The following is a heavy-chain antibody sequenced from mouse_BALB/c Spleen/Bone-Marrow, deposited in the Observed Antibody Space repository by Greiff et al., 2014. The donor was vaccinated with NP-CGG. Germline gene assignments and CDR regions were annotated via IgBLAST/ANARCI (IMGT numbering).Heavy chain of an antibody. CDR2: INPSNGRT. CDR1: GYTFTNYW. D-gene: IGHD2-2*01. Sequence: QVQLKESGAELVKPGASLKLSCKASGYTFTNYWIHWVKQRPGQGLEWIGEINPSNGRTYYNEKFKTKATLTVDKSSSTAYMQLSSLTSEDSAVNYCAARLSHLAMDYWGQGTSVTVSS. CDR3: AARLSHLAMDY. J-gene: IGHJ4*01. V-gene: IGHV1S81*02.